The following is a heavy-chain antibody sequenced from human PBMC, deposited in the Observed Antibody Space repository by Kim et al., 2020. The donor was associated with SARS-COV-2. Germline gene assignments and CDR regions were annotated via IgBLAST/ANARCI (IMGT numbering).Heavy chain of an antibody. D-gene: IGHD6-13*01. V-gene: IGHV3-7*01. CDR3: ASYHDSSSWSPFDY. Sequence: GGSLRLSCAASGFTFSSYWMSWVRQAPGKGLEWVANIKQDGSEKYYVDSVKGRFTISRDNAKNSLYLQMNSLRAEDTAVYYCASYHDSSSWSPFDYWGQGTLVTVSS. J-gene: IGHJ4*02. CDR1: GFTFSSYW. CDR2: IKQDGSEK.